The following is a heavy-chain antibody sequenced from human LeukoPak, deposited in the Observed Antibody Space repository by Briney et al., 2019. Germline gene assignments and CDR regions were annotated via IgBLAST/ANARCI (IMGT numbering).Heavy chain of an antibody. CDR1: GDSINSYH. CDR3: ARGAVAEAPPHY. V-gene: IGHV4-59*12. J-gene: IGHJ4*02. CDR2: IYYSGST. D-gene: IGHD6-19*01. Sequence: NASETLSLTCTISGDSINSYHWSWLRQPPGKGLEWIGSIYYSGSTYYNPSLKSRVTISVDTSKNQFSLKLSSVTAADTAVYYCARGAVAEAPPHYWGQGTLVTVSS.